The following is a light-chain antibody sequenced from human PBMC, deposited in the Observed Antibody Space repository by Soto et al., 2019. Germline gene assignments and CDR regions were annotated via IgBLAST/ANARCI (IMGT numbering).Light chain of an antibody. CDR2: AAS. J-gene: IGKJ2*01. CDR1: QSISRY. CDR3: QQTYSTPPNT. Sequence: DIQMTQSPSSLSASIGDRVTITCRASQSISRYLNWYQQKPGKAPKLLIYAASSLQSGVPSRFSGSGSGTDFTLTISSLQAEDLATYFCQQTYSTPPNTFGRGTKLEIK. V-gene: IGKV1-39*01.